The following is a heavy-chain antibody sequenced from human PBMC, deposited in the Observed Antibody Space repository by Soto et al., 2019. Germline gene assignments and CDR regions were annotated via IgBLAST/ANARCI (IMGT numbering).Heavy chain of an antibody. Sequence: ASVKVSCKASGYTFTSYGISWVRQAPGQGLEWMGWISAYNGNTNYAQKLQGRVTMTTDTSTSTAYMELRSLRSDDTAVYYCARGAKKGATVMIVRLGAFDIWGQGTMVTVSS. CDR3: ARGAKKGATVMIVRLGAFDI. J-gene: IGHJ3*02. CDR2: ISAYNGNT. V-gene: IGHV1-18*01. CDR1: GYTFTSYG. D-gene: IGHD3-22*01.